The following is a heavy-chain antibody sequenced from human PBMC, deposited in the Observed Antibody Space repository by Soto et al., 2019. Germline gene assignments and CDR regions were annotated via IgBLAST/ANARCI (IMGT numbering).Heavy chain of an antibody. Sequence: EMLVVESGGGLVQPGGSLRLSCAASGFTVSSNYMTWVRQVPGKGLEWVSIIYSGGNTYYADSVKGRFTLSRDNPKNTLYLQMNSLRAEDTAVYYCARGILRGVIIYYYYMDVWGKGTTVTVSS. J-gene: IGHJ6*03. CDR2: IYSGGNT. V-gene: IGHV3-66*01. D-gene: IGHD3-10*01. CDR1: GFTVSSNY. CDR3: ARGILRGVIIYYYYMDV.